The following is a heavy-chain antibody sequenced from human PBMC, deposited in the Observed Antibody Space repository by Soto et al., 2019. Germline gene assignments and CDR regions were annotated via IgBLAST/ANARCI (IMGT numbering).Heavy chain of an antibody. D-gene: IGHD2-2*01. CDR3: AREGGYCSSTSCSPRNSYYYYYYGMDV. V-gene: IGHV3-7*03. Sequence: GGSLRLSCAASGFTFSSYWMSWVRQAPGKGLEWVANIKQDGSEKYYVDAVKGRFTISRDNAKNSLYLQTNSLRAEDTAVYYCAREGGYCSSTSCSPRNSYYYYYYGMDVWGQGTTVTVSS. CDR1: GFTFSSYW. J-gene: IGHJ6*02. CDR2: IKQDGSEK.